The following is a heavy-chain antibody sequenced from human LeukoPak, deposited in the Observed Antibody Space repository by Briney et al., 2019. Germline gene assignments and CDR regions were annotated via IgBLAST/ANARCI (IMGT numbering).Heavy chain of an antibody. D-gene: IGHD3-10*01. J-gene: IGHJ4*02. V-gene: IGHV3-11*04. Sequence: GGSLRLSCAVSGFSFGDEYMSWIRQAPGKGLEWVSYISSSGSTRYYADSVKGRFTISRDNAKNSLYLQMNSLKAEDTAVYYCARKDRWYYGSGSYYDYWGQGTLVTVSS. CDR1: GFSFGDEY. CDR3: ARKDRWYYGSGSYYDY. CDR2: ISSSGSTR.